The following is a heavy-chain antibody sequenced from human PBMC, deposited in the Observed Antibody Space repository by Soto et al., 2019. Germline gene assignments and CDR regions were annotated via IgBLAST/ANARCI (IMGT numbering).Heavy chain of an antibody. CDR3: ARDGDLYGTGYFDY. J-gene: IGHJ4*02. CDR2: ISSSSSTI. Sequence: GGSLRLSCAASGFTFSSYSMNWVRQAPGKGLEWVSYISSSSSTIYYADPVKGRFTISRDNAKNSLYLHMNSLRDEDTAVYYCARDGDLYGTGYFDYWGQGTLVTVS. V-gene: IGHV3-48*02. D-gene: IGHD3-10*01. CDR1: GFTFSSYS.